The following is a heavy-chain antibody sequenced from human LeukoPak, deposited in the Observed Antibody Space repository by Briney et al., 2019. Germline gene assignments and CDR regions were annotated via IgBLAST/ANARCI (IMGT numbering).Heavy chain of an antibody. Sequence: PSETLSLTCTVSGGSISSYYWSWIRQPPGKGLEWIGYIYYSGSTNYNPSLKSRVTISVDTSKNQFSLKLSSVTAADTAVYYCARGRSTYYDFWSGYYTEYNWFDPWGQGTLVTVSS. CDR3: ARGRSTYYDFWSGYYTEYNWFDP. D-gene: IGHD3-3*01. CDR2: IYYSGST. V-gene: IGHV4-59*01. J-gene: IGHJ5*02. CDR1: GGSISSYY.